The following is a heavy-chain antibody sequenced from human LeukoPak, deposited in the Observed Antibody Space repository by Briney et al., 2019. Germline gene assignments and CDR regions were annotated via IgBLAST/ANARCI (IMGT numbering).Heavy chain of an antibody. CDR1: GFTFSTYW. J-gene: IGHJ4*02. D-gene: IGHD2-2*02. Sequence: GGSLRLSCAASGFTFSTYWMTWVRQAPGKGLEWVANIKQGGSEKYYVDSVKGRFTISRDNAKNSLYLQMNSLRAEDTAVYYCARNWRYCSSSNCYTLDYWGQGTLVTVSS. CDR2: IKQGGSEK. CDR3: ARNWRYCSSSNCYTLDY. V-gene: IGHV3-7*01.